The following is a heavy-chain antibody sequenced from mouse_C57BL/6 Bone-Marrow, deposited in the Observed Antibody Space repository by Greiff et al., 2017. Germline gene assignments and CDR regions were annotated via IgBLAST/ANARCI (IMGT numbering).Heavy chain of an antibody. D-gene: IGHD2-1*01. CDR1: GYTFTSYW. V-gene: IGHV1-7*01. Sequence: QVQLKESGAELAKPGASVKLSCKASGYTFTSYWMHWVKQRPGQGLEWIGYINPSSGYTKYNQKFKDKATLTADKSSSTAYMQLSSLTYEDSAVYYCAIIYYGKGYFDYWGQGTTRTVSS. J-gene: IGHJ2*01. CDR3: AIIYYGKGYFDY. CDR2: INPSSGYT.